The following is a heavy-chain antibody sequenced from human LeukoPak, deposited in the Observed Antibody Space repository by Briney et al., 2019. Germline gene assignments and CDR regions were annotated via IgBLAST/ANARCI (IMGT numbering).Heavy chain of an antibody. Sequence: PGGSLRLSCAASGFTFSSYGMSWVRQAPGKGLEWVSGISGSGGSTYYADSVKGRFTISRDNSKNTLYLQMNSLRAEDTAVYYCAKSGGIAAAGTRFFWFDPWGQGTLVTVSS. D-gene: IGHD6-13*01. CDR3: AKSGGIAAAGTRFFWFDP. J-gene: IGHJ5*02. CDR1: GFTFSSYG. V-gene: IGHV3-23*01. CDR2: ISGSGGST.